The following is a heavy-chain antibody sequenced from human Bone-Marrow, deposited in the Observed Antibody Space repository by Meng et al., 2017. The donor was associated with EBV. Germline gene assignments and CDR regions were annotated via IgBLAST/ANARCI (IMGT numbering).Heavy chain of an antibody. Sequence: QVQLVESGXGVVQPGRSLRRSWAASGFTFSNYGIHWVRQVPGKGLEWVALISYDGSNKYYADSVQGRFTISRDNSKNTVFLQMNSLRAEDTAMYYCARDLYTEREYYFEYWGQGTRVTVAS. CDR1: GFTFSNYG. CDR2: ISYDGSNK. CDR3: ARDLYTEREYYFEY. D-gene: IGHD3-10*01. V-gene: IGHV3-33*01. J-gene: IGHJ4*02.